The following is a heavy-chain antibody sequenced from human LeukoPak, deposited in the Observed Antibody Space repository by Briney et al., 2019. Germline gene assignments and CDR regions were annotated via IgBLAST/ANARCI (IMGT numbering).Heavy chain of an antibody. V-gene: IGHV3-7*01. J-gene: IGHJ6*02. CDR3: ARIDIVVVPATIRDYHYYGMDV. Sequence: GGSLRLSCAASRFTLSSYWMSWVRQAPGKGLEWVANIKQDGSEKYYVDSVKGRFTISRDNAKNSLYLQMNSLRAEDTAVYYCARIDIVVVPATIRDYHYYGMDVWGQGTTLTVSS. CDR2: IKQDGSEK. D-gene: IGHD2-2*02. CDR1: RFTLSSYW.